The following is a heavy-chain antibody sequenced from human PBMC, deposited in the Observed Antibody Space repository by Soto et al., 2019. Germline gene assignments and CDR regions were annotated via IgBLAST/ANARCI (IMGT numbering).Heavy chain of an antibody. CDR1: ELSSSNHA. CDR2: ISGTDGGA. CDR3: ASGGLHGYTNGGLSYFHS. D-gene: IGHD5-18*01. Sequence: EVHLLESGGGLVQLGGSLRLSCAASELSSSNHAMTWVRQAPGKGLEWVSGISGTDGGAYYADSVKGRFTISRDNSRSTLYLQMNSLRVEDTAVYYCASGGLHGYTNGGLSYFHSWGQGTLVTVSS. J-gene: IGHJ4*02. V-gene: IGHV3-23*01.